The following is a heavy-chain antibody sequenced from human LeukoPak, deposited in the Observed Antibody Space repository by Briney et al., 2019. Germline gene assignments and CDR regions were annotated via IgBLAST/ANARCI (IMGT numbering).Heavy chain of an antibody. CDR1: GGSSSGYY. CDR2: INHSGST. D-gene: IGHD2-2*01. Sequence: PSETLSLTCAVYGGSSSGYYWSWIRQPPGKGLEWIGEINHSGSTNYNPSLKSRVTISVDTSKNQFSLKLSSVTAADTAVYYCARVRGECSSTSCYDWFDPWGQGTLVTVSS. J-gene: IGHJ5*02. V-gene: IGHV4-34*01. CDR3: ARVRGECSSTSCYDWFDP.